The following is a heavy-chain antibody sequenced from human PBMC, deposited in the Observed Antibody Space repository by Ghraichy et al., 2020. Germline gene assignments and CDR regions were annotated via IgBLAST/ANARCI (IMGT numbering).Heavy chain of an antibody. J-gene: IGHJ4*02. CDR2: INHSGST. D-gene: IGHD6-6*01. CDR1: GGSFSGYY. CDR3: ARGHFLERRPERPDSSSSTSYYFDY. V-gene: IGHV4-34*01. Sequence: SETLSLTCAVYGGSFSGYYWSWIRQPPGKGLEWIGEINHSGSTNYNPSLKSRVTISVDTSKNQFSLKLSSVTAADTAVYYCARGHFLERRPERPDSSSSTSYYFDYWGQGTLVTVSS.